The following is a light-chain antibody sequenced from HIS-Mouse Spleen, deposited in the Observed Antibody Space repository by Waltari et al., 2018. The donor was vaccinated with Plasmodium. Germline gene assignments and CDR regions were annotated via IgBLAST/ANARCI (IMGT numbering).Light chain of an antibody. V-gene: IGLV3-10*01. Sequence: SYELTQPPSVSVSPGQTARITCSGDALPKKYASWYQQKSGQAPVLVIYEDKKRPSGIPEGFAGSSSGTMATLTISGAQVEDEADYYCYSTDSSGNHRVFGGGTKLTVL. CDR1: ALPKKY. J-gene: IGLJ3*02. CDR3: YSTDSSGNHRV. CDR2: EDK.